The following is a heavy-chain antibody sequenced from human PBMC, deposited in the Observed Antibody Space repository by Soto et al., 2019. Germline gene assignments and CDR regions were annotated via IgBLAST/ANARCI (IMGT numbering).Heavy chain of an antibody. CDR2: INAGNGNT. CDR3: ARIIVVVTALDY. J-gene: IGHJ4*02. CDR1: GYTFTSYA. V-gene: IGHV1-3*01. D-gene: IGHD2-21*02. Sequence: ASVKVSCKASGYTFTSYAMHWVRQPPGQRLEWMGWINAGNGNTKYSQKFQGRVTITRDTSASTAYMELISLRSEDTAVYYCARIIVVVTALDYWGQGSLVTVGS.